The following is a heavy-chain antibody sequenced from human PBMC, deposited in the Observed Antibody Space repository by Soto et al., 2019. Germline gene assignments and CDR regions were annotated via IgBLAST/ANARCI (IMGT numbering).Heavy chain of an antibody. V-gene: IGHV1-69*01. J-gene: IGHJ6*02. CDR2: IIPIFGRA. CDR3: ARDNCSGGRCYGGYYYYGMDV. CDR1: GGTFSSYA. D-gene: IGHD2-15*01. Sequence: QVQLVQSGAEVKKPGSSVKVSCKASGGTFSSYAISWVRQAPGQGLEWMGGIIPIFGRANYAQKFQGRVTITADASTSRAYMELSSLRSEDTAVYYSARDNCSGGRCYGGYYYYGMDVWGQGTTVTVSS.